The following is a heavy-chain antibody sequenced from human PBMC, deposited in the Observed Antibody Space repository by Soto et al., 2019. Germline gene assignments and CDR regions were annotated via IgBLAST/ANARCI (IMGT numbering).Heavy chain of an antibody. CDR3: ARDRVWAGSPPSSYYYDSSGYSGPTDY. J-gene: IGHJ4*02. CDR2: VSAYNGNT. D-gene: IGHD3-22*01. CDR1: GYTFTSYG. Sequence: ASVKVSCKASGYTFTSYGISWVRQAPGQGLEWMGWVSAYNGNTNYAQKIQGRVTMTTDTSTSTAYMELRSLRSDDTAVYYCARDRVWAGSPPSSYYYDSSGYSGPTDYWGQGTLVTVSS. V-gene: IGHV1-18*01.